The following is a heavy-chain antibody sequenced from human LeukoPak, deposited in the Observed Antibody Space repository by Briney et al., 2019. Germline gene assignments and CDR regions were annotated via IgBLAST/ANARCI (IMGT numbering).Heavy chain of an antibody. CDR3: ARLVGYCSGGSCYA. D-gene: IGHD2-15*01. Sequence: PGGSLRLSCAASGFTFSSYGMNWVRQASGKGLEWVSYISSSSSTIYYADSVKGRFTISRDNAKNSLYLQMNSLRAEDTAVYYCARLVGYCSGGSCYAWGQGTLVTVSS. CDR1: GFTFSSYG. CDR2: ISSSSSTI. J-gene: IGHJ4*02. V-gene: IGHV3-48*01.